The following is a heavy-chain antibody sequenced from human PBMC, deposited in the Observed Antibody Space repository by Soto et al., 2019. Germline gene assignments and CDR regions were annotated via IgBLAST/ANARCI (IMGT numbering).Heavy chain of an antibody. CDR2: IYWDDDK. CDR1: GFSLSTSGVG. D-gene: IGHD3-16*02. J-gene: IGHJ6*02. V-gene: IGHV2-5*02. Sequence: QITLKESGPTLVKPTQTLTLTCTFSGFSLSTSGVGVGWIRQPPGKALEWLALIYWDDDKRYSPSLKSRLTITKDTSKNQVVLTMTNMDPVDTATYYCAHTLGELSPYRPSYYYYGMDVWGQGTTVTVSS. CDR3: AHTLGELSPYRPSYYYYGMDV.